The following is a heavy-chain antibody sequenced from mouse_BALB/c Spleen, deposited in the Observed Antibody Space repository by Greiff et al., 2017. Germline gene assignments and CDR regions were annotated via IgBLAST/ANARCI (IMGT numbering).Heavy chain of an antibody. Sequence: EVHLVESGGDLVKPGGSLKLSCAASGFTFSSYGMSWVRQTPDKRLEWVATISSGGSYTYYPDSVKGRFTISRDNAKNTLYLQMSSLKSEDTAMYYCARDEYYYAMDYWGQGTSVTVSS. CDR1: GFTFSSYG. CDR2: ISSGGSYT. CDR3: ARDEYYYAMDY. J-gene: IGHJ4*01. V-gene: IGHV5-6*01.